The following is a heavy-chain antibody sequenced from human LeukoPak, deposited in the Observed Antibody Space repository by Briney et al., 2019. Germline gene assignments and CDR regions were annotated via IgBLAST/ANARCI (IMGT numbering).Heavy chain of an antibody. CDR2: INPNSGGA. J-gene: IGHJ5*01. Sequence: ASVKVSCKASGYTFTAYYMHRVRQAPGQGLEWMGWINPNSGGADYAQKFQGRVTITRDTSIGTAYMELSSLRSDDTAVYYWFWRLQPVDSWGEGTLVTVSS. D-gene: IGHD3-3*01. CDR3: FWRLQPVDS. CDR1: GYTFTAYY. V-gene: IGHV1-2*02.